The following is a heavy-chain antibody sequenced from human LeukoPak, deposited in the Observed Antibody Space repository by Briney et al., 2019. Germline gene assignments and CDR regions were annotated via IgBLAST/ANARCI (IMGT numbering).Heavy chain of an antibody. D-gene: IGHD3-22*01. CDR1: GFTFSSYA. CDR3: AKEMRYYDSSGYSQYYFDY. V-gene: IGHV3-23*01. Sequence: GGSLRLSCAASGFTFSSYAMGWVRQAPGKGLEWVSAISGSGGSTYYADSVKGRFTISRDNSKNTLYLQMNSLRAEDTAVYYCAKEMRYYDSSGYSQYYFDYWGQGTLVTVSS. CDR2: ISGSGGST. J-gene: IGHJ4*02.